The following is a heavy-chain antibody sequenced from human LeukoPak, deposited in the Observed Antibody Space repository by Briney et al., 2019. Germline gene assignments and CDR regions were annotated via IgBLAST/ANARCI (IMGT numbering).Heavy chain of an antibody. D-gene: IGHD3-16*01. J-gene: IGHJ4*02. CDR1: GFTVSSNY. CDR3: AKVGSTLIKFPFDY. V-gene: IGHV3-53*01. Sequence: PGGSLRLSCAASGFTVSSNYMSWVRQAPGKGLEWVSVIYSGGSTYYADSVKGRFTISRDNSKNTLYLQMNSLRAEDTAVYYCAKVGSTLIKFPFDYWGQGTLVTVSS. CDR2: IYSGGST.